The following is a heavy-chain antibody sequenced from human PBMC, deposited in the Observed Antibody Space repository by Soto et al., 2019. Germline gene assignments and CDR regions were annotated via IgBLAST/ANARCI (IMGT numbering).Heavy chain of an antibody. CDR3: ARDMSRGDDSYYFDY. D-gene: IGHD2-21*02. Sequence: PSETLSLTCSVSGSLISSGYYWCWVRQPPGKGLEWRRNIDYSGRTYKNPSIKRRASASVDLSKNQSPMNLRSVTAADTAVYFSARDMSRGDDSYYFDYWGQGTIVTVYS. J-gene: IGHJ4*02. CDR2: IDYSGRT. CDR1: GSLISSGYY. V-gene: IGHV4-38-2*02.